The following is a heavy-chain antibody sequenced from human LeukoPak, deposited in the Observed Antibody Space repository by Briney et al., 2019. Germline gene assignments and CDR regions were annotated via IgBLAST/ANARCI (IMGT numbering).Heavy chain of an antibody. D-gene: IGHD6-13*01. Sequence: PGGSLRLSCAASGFTFSSYSMNWVRQAPGKGLEWVSYITSSSSTIYYADSVKGRFTISRDNAKNSLYLQMNSLRAEDTAVYYCAKAAAGPLDYWGQGTLVTVSS. J-gene: IGHJ4*02. CDR3: AKAAAGPLDY. CDR1: GFTFSSYS. V-gene: IGHV3-48*01. CDR2: ITSSSSTI.